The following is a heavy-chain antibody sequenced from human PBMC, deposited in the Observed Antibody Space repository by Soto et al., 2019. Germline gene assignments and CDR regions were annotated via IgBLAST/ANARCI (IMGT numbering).Heavy chain of an antibody. CDR2: IHPSNGGT. J-gene: IGHJ4*02. V-gene: IGHV1-2*04. D-gene: IGHD2-15*01. CDR3: AIHRSGVVY. CDR1: GSSFTGNS. Sequence: QVHLVQSGAEVKKPGASVKVSCKAPGSSFTGNSIHWVRQPPGQGLEWMGWIHPSNGGTNYVQKFQGWVTMTRDTSPCPAYMDLSRPTSDDKAVYYDAIHRSGVVYWGQGTLVTVSS.